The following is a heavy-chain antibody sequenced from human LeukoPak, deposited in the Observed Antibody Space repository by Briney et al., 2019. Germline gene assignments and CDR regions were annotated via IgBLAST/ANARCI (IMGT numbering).Heavy chain of an antibody. V-gene: IGHV4-4*02. D-gene: IGHD4-23*01. CDR1: GGSISSSNW. J-gene: IGHJ4*02. Sequence: SETLSLTCAVSGGSISSSNWWSWVRQPPGKGLEWIGEVYHTGSSNYNPSLKSRVTISVDKPKSQFSLKLSSVTAADTAVYYCAKYAPPTTVVTRFFDYWGQGSLVTVSS. CDR3: AKYAPPTTVVTRFFDY. CDR2: VYHTGSS.